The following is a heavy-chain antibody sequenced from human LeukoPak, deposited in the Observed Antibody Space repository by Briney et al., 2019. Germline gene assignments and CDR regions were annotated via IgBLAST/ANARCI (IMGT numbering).Heavy chain of an antibody. CDR3: TKGTIWLPFDY. CDR1: VFTFSYYA. CDR2: ISGSGGST. J-gene: IGHJ4*02. D-gene: IGHD5-18*01. Sequence: GGSLRLSCAASVFTFSYYAMSWARQAPGKGLEWVSAISGSGGSTYYADSVKGRFTISRDNSKNTLYLQMNSLRAEDTAVYYCTKGTIWLPFDYWGQGTLVTVSS. V-gene: IGHV3-23*01.